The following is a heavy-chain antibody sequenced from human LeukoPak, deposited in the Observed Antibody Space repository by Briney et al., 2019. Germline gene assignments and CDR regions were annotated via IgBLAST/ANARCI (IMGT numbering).Heavy chain of an antibody. Sequence: SETLSLTCTVSGGSISSYYWSWIRQPPGKGLEWIGYIYYSGSTNYNPSLKSRVTISVDTSKNQFSLKLSSVTAADTAVYYCARQLSAAAGSYYFDYWGQGTLVTVSS. D-gene: IGHD6-13*01. J-gene: IGHJ4*02. CDR1: GGSISSYY. V-gene: IGHV4-59*12. CDR2: IYYSGST. CDR3: ARQLSAAAGSYYFDY.